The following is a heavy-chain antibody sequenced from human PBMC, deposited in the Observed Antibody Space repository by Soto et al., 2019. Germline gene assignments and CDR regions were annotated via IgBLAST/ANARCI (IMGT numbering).Heavy chain of an antibody. Sequence: SETLSLTCTVSGGSISSGDYYWSWIRQPPGKGLEWIGYIYYSGSTNYNPSLKSRVTISVDTSKNQFSLKLSSVTAADTAVYYCARLTESRLAYYYYYMDVWGKGTTVTVSS. CDR1: GGSISSGDYY. V-gene: IGHV4-30-4*01. CDR2: IYYSGST. J-gene: IGHJ6*03. D-gene: IGHD5-12*01. CDR3: ARLTESRLAYYYYYMDV.